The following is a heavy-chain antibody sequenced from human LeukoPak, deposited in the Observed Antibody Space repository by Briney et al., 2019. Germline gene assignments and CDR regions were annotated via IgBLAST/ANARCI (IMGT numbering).Heavy chain of an antibody. D-gene: IGHD3-3*01. CDR1: GGSISSYY. CDR2: IYTSGST. Sequence: SETLSLTCTVSGGSISSYYWSWIRQPAGKGLEWIGRIYTSGSTNYNPSLKSRVTMSVDTSKNQFSLKLSSVTAADTAVYYCASSRLRFLEWLTYYFDYWGQGTPVTVSS. CDR3: ASSRLRFLEWLTYYFDY. V-gene: IGHV4-4*07. J-gene: IGHJ4*02.